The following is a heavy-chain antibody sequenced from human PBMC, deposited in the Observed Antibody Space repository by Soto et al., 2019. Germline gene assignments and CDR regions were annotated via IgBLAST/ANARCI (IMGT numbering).Heavy chain of an antibody. J-gene: IGHJ4*02. CDR3: ARGMTPPGAPAWYYFDS. V-gene: IGHV4-4*07. CDR1: GASITGTSY. D-gene: IGHD2-8*02. Sequence: PSETLSLTCTVSGASITGTSYWSWIRQPAGKGLEWIGRFSLSGTTNYNPPLRSRVTMSADVSKNQFSLRLPSVPAADTALYYCARGMTPPGAPAWYYFDSWGQGTLVTVSS. CDR2: FSLSGTT.